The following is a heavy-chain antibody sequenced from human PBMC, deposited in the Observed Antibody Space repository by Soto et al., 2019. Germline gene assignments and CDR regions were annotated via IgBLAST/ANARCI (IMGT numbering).Heavy chain of an antibody. J-gene: IGHJ4*02. CDR3: ARDDPRSGYYSIDY. V-gene: IGHV3-53*01. Sequence: GESLKISCAASGFTVSSNYMSWVRQAPGKGLEWVSVIYSGGSTYYADSVKGRFTISRDNSKNTLYLQMNSLRAEDTAVYYCARDDPRSGYYSIDYWGQGTLVTVSS. CDR1: GFTVSSNY. D-gene: IGHD3-22*01. CDR2: IYSGGST.